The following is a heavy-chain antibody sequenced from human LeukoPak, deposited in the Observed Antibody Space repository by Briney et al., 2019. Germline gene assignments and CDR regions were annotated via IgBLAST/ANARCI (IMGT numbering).Heavy chain of an antibody. CDR2: MWYDGSKE. J-gene: IGHJ4*02. D-gene: IGHD1-26*01. V-gene: IGHV3-33*01. Sequence: RPGGSLRLSCAASGFTLSSHGMHWVRQAPGKGLEWVAGMWYDGSKEDYADSVKGRFTISRDMSKNTLNLQMNSLRVEDTAMFYCARDLSFGSLDFRGRGTLVTVSS. CDR1: GFTLSSHG. CDR3: ARDLSFGSLDF.